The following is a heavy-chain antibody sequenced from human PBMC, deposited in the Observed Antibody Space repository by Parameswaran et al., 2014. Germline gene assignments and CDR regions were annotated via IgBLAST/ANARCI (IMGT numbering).Heavy chain of an antibody. Sequence: VRQMPGKGLEWVGRIKSKTDGGTTDYAAPVKGRFTISRDDSKNTLYLQMNSLKTEDTAVYYCTTDREDCSSTSCYVYYFDYWGQGTLVTVSS. V-gene: IGHV3-15*01. CDR2: IKSKTDGGTT. D-gene: IGHD2-2*01. J-gene: IGHJ4*02. CDR3: TTDREDCSSTSCYVYYFDY.